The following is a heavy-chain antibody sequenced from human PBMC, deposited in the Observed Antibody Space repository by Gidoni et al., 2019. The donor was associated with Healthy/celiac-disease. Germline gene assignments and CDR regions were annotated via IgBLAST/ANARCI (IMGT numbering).Heavy chain of an antibody. CDR2: IYHSGST. D-gene: IGHD6-6*01. J-gene: IGHJ4*02. CDR3: ASIAASRLFDY. CDR1: GYSISSGSY. Sequence: QVQLQESGPGLVKPSETLSLTCAVSGYSISSGSYWGWIRQPPGKGLEWIGSIYHSGSTYYNPSLKSRVTISVDTSKNQFSLKLSSVTAADTAVYYCASIAASRLFDYWGQGTLVTVSS. V-gene: IGHV4-38-2*01.